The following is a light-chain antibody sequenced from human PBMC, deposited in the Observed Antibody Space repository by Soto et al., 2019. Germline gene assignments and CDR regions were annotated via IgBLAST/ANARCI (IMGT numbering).Light chain of an antibody. Sequence: QSVLTQSPSASESPGQRVTISCSGTTSNIESHSVYWYRQLPGTAPKLVIYNDDKRPAGVPDRFSGSKSGTSASLVISGLRSEDEADYFCAAWDDRLSGPVFGGGTKLTVL. J-gene: IGLJ3*02. CDR3: AAWDDRLSGPV. V-gene: IGLV1-47*01. CDR2: NDD. CDR1: TSNIESHS.